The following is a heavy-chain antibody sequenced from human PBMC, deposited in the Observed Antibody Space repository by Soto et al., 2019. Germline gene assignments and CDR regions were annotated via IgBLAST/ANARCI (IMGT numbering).Heavy chain of an antibody. J-gene: IGHJ5*01. CDR1: GGSISSSSYY. CDR3: ASQAVGNNWYYWFDP. V-gene: IGHV4-39*01. Sequence: PSETLSLTCTVSGGSISSSSYYWGWIRQPPGKGLEWIGNIYYSGSTYYNPSLKSRVTISVDTSKNQFSLKLTSMTAADTAVYYCASQAVGNNWYYWFDPWGQGTLVTVSS. D-gene: IGHD6-13*01. CDR2: IYYSGST.